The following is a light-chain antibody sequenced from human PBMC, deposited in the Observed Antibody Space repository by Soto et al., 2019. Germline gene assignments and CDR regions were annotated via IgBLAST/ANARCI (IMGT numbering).Light chain of an antibody. V-gene: IGKV3-20*01. CDR1: QSVTNS. CDR3: QQYGISPRT. Sequence: IVLTQSPGTLSSSPGESATLSCRASQSVTNSLAWYQQKPGQAPRLLIYGVYTRATGIPDRFSGSGSGTDFTLTISRLEPEDFAVYYCQQYGISPRTFGQGTRLEIK. J-gene: IGKJ5*01. CDR2: GVY.